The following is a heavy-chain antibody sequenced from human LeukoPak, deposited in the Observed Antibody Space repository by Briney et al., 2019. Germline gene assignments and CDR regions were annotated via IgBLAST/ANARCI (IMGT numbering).Heavy chain of an antibody. D-gene: IGHD4-17*01. CDR3: ARGPLDATTPHIIDGVADYGDYADYFDY. Sequence: GGSLRLCCAASGVTLNNYGIHWVRQSPGKGLEWVAFIRFDGSKKYYVDSVKGRFTISRDNPKNTVFLQMNSLRAEDTAVYYCARGPLDATTPHIIDGVADYGDYADYFDYWGQGTLVTVSS. CDR2: IRFDGSKK. J-gene: IGHJ4*02. V-gene: IGHV3-30*02. CDR1: GVTLNNYG.